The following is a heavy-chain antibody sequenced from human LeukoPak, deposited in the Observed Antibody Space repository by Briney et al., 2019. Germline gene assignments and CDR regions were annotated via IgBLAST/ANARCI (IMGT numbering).Heavy chain of an antibody. Sequence: ASVKVSCKASGYTFTGYYMHWVRQAPGQGLEWMGWINPNSGGTNYAQKFQGRVTMTRDTSISTAYMELSRLRSDDTAVYHCAREVGSSWTYYYYYYGMDVWGQGTTVTVPS. CDR2: INPNSGGT. D-gene: IGHD6-13*01. CDR1: GYTFTGYY. CDR3: AREVGSSWTYYYYYYGMDV. J-gene: IGHJ6*02. V-gene: IGHV1-2*02.